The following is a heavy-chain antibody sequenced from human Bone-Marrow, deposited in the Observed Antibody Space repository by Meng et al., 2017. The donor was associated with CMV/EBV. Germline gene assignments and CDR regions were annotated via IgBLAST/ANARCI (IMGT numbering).Heavy chain of an antibody. CDR3: AKDAKQLWLSYLDY. CDR2: ISWDGGST. CDR1: GFTFDDYT. V-gene: IGHV3-43*01. J-gene: IGHJ4*02. D-gene: IGHD5-18*01. Sequence: GGSLRLSCAASGFTFDDYTMHWVSQAPGKGLEWVSLISWDGGSTYYADSVKGRFTISRDNSKNSLYLQMNSLRAEDTALYYCAKDAKQLWLSYLDYWGQGTLVTVSS.